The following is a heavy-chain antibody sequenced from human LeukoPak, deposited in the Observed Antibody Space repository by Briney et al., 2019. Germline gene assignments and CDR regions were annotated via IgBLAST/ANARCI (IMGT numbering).Heavy chain of an antibody. CDR1: GFTFSSYW. V-gene: IGHV3-7*01. CDR2: IKQDGSEK. CDR3: ASTHNCAGDDAFDI. Sequence: GSLRLSCAASGFTFSSYWMSWVRQAPGKGLERVANIKQDGSEKYYVDSVKGRFTISRDNAKNSLYLQMNSLRAEDTAVYYCASTHNCAGDDAFDIWGQGTMVTVSS. J-gene: IGHJ3*02. D-gene: IGHD1-1*01.